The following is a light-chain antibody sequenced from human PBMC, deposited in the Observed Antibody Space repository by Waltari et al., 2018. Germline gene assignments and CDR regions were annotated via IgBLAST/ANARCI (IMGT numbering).Light chain of an antibody. CDR1: APSTKK. V-gene: IGLV3-16*01. Sequence: SHELTQPPSVSVSLGPMPRISCPGEAPSTKKVYWYQQKPGQSPVLIIYKDIERPSGTPERFSGSSSGTLVTLTISGVQAEDEADYYCLSPDSGGTYWVFGGGTKLTVL. CDR2: KDI. J-gene: IGLJ3*02. CDR3: LSPDSGGTYWV.